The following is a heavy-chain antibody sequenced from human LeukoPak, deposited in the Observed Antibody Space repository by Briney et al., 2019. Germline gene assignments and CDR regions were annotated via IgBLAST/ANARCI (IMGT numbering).Heavy chain of an antibody. V-gene: IGHV4-59*01. Sequence: SETLSLTCTVSGGSISSYYWSWIRRPPGKGLEWIGYIYYSGSTNYNPSLKSRVTISVDTSKNQFSLKLSSVTAADTAVYYCARDDSSGYYHGAFDYWGQGTLVTVSS. J-gene: IGHJ4*02. CDR1: GGSISSYY. CDR3: ARDDSSGYYHGAFDY. CDR2: IYYSGST. D-gene: IGHD3-22*01.